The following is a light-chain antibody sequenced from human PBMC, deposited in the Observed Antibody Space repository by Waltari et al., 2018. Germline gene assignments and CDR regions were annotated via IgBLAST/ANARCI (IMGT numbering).Light chain of an antibody. V-gene: IGKV1-39*01. Sequence: MQMTQSPSFLSASVRDRVTITCRASQSISSRLNWYQQRPGKAPNLLIYAASSLRTGVPSRFSGSGSGTDFILTISSLQPEDFATYYCQQSYSTSFTFGPGTKVDLK. J-gene: IGKJ3*01. CDR3: QQSYSTSFT. CDR1: QSISSR. CDR2: AAS.